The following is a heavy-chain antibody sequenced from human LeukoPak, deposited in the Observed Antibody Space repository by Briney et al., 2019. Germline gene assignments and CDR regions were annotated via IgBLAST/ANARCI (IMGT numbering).Heavy chain of an antibody. Sequence: SVKVSFKASGGTFSSYAISWVRQAPGQGLEWMGGIIPIFGTANYAQKFQGRVTITTDESTSTAYMELSSLRSEDTAVYYCARGVGATGLYFDYWGQGTLVTVSS. CDR1: GGTFSSYA. CDR2: IIPIFGTA. V-gene: IGHV1-69*05. CDR3: ARGVGATGLYFDY. J-gene: IGHJ4*02. D-gene: IGHD1-26*01.